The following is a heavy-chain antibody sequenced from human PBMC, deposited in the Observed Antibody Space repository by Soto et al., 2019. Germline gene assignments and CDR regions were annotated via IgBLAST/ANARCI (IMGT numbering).Heavy chain of an antibody. CDR1: GFTFSSFA. J-gene: IGHJ6*02. CDR2: TSGSGGTT. Sequence: PGGSLRLSCAASGFTFSSFAMSWVRQAPGKGLEWVSATSGSGGTTYYADSVKGRFTISRDNSKNTLYLHMNSLRAEDTAVYYCAKVGSRSYYGSGSHLTGAYYYGMDVWGQGTTVTVSS. D-gene: IGHD3-10*01. CDR3: AKVGSRSYYGSGSHLTGAYYYGMDV. V-gene: IGHV3-23*01.